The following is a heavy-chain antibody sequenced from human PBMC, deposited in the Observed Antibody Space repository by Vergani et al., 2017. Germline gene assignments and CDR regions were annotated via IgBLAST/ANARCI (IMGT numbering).Heavy chain of an antibody. J-gene: IGHJ4*02. Sequence: QVQLQESGPGLVKPSETLSLTCTVSGGSISSYYWSWIRQPPGKGLEWIGYIYYSGSTNYNPSLKSRVTISVDTSKNQFSLKLSSVTAADTAVYYCARDQRAYSSTPFDYWGQGTLVTVSS. V-gene: IGHV4-59*01. CDR3: ARDQRAYSSTPFDY. CDR1: GGSISSYY. D-gene: IGHD6-13*01. CDR2: IYYSGST.